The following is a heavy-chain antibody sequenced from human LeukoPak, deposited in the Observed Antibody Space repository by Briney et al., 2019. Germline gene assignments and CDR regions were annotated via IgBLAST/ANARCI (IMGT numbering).Heavy chain of an antibody. CDR1: GGTFSKYT. J-gene: IGHJ4*02. Sequence: SVKVSCKASGGTFSKYTISWVRQRPGQGLEWMGGITPLFGTANYAQKLQGRVTMTTDTSTSTAYMELRSLRSDDTAVYYCARSELGYCSSTSCPSYDYWGQGTLVTVSS. CDR3: ARSELGYCSSTSCPSYDY. CDR2: ITPLFGTA. D-gene: IGHD2-2*01. V-gene: IGHV1-69*05.